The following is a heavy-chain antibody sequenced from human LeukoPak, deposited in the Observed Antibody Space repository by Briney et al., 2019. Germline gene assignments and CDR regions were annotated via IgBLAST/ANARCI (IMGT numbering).Heavy chain of an antibody. V-gene: IGHV4-34*01. J-gene: IGHJ4*02. Sequence: SETLSLTCAVYGGSFSGYYWSWIRQPPGKGLEWIGQINHSGSTNYNPSLKSRVTISVDTSKNQCSLKLSSVTAADTAVYYCARGLRLGGNWGQGTLVTVSS. CDR1: GGSFSGYY. CDR2: INHSGST. CDR3: ARGLRLGGN. D-gene: IGHD1-26*01.